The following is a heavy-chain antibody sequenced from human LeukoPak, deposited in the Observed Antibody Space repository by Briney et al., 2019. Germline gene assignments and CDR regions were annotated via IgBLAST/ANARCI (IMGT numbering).Heavy chain of an antibody. V-gene: IGHV3-49*03. Sequence: GGSLRLSCTASGFTFGDYAMSWFRQAPGKGLEWVGFIRSKAYGGTTEYAASVKGRFTISRDDSKSIAYLQMNSLKTEDTAVYYCTRAERESLVGYYGSGSYYKADYWGQGTLVTVSS. D-gene: IGHD3-10*01. CDR2: IRSKAYGGTT. CDR3: TRAERESLVGYYGSGSYYKADY. CDR1: GFTFGDYA. J-gene: IGHJ4*02.